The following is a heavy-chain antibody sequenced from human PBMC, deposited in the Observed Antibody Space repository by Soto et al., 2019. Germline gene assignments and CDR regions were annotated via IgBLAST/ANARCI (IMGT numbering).Heavy chain of an antibody. J-gene: IGHJ6*02. Sequence: SETLSLTCTVSGGSVSSGDYFWSWLRQSPGKRLEWIAYIYYSGSTNYNPSLKSRATISVDTSKSQVSLTLTSMTAADAALYYCARSPNYYYYGFDVWGQGTAVTISS. D-gene: IGHD3-10*01. CDR1: GGSVSSGDYF. CDR2: IYYSGST. V-gene: IGHV4-61*08. CDR3: ARSPNYYYYGFDV.